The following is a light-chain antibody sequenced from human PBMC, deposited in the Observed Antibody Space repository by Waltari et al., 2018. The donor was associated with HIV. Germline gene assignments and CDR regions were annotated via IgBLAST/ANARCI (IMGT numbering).Light chain of an antibody. V-gene: IGKV4-1*01. Sequence: DFVMTQSPDSLAVSLGERATINCKSSQSVLYSSNNKNYLAWYQQKPGQPPKLLIYWASTRESWVPDRFSGGGSGTEFTLTISSLQAEDVAVYYCQQYHTFPLTFGGGTKVEIK. CDR3: QQYHTFPLT. CDR1: QSVLYSSNNKNY. CDR2: WAS. J-gene: IGKJ4*01.